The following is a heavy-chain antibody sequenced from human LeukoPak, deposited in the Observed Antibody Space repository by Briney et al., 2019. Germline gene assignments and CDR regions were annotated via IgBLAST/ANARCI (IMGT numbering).Heavy chain of an antibody. D-gene: IGHD3-22*01. CDR2: ISAYNGNT. Sequence: GASVKVSCKASGYTFTSYGISWVRQAPGQGLEWMGWISAYNGNTNYAQKLQGRVTMTTDTSTSTAYMELRSLRSDDTAVYYCATTAYYDSSGYPDAFDIWGQGTMVTVSS. V-gene: IGHV1-18*01. CDR3: ATTAYYDSSGYPDAFDI. CDR1: GYTFTSYG. J-gene: IGHJ3*02.